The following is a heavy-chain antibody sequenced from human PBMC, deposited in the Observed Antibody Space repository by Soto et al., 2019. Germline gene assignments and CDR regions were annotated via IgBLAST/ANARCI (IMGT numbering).Heavy chain of an antibody. V-gene: IGHV4-30-2*01. J-gene: IGHJ4*02. CDR2: MYHSGST. D-gene: IGHD2-8*01. CDR1: GGSISSGGYS. Sequence: SETLSLTCAVSGGSISSGGYSWSWIRQPPGKGLEWIGDMYHSGSTYYNPSLKSRVTISVDTSKNQFSLKLTSVTAADTAVYYCASHRTFWPFDSWGQGTVVTVSS. CDR3: ASHRTFWPFDS.